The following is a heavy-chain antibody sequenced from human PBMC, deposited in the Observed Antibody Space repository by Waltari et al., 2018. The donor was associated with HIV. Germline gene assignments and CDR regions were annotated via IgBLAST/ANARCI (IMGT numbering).Heavy chain of an antibody. D-gene: IGHD3-16*02. Sequence: QVQLVQSGAEVKKPGASVKVSCKASGYTFTSYAMHWVRQAPGQRLEWMGWINAGNGNTKYSQKFQGRVTITRDTSASTAYMELSSLRSEDTAVYYCASFSYDYIWGSYPLGIDWGQGTLVTVSS. CDR1: GYTFTSYA. CDR2: INAGNGNT. CDR3: ASFSYDYIWGSYPLGID. J-gene: IGHJ4*02. V-gene: IGHV1-3*01.